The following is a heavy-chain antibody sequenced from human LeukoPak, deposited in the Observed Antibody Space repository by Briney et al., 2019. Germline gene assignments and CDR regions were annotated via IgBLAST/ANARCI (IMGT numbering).Heavy chain of an antibody. CDR3: AKDDFRAAESAY. CDR2: IRYDGSNK. D-gene: IGHD6-25*01. J-gene: IGHJ4*02. CDR1: GFTFSSCG. V-gene: IGHV3-30*02. Sequence: PGGSLRLSCAASGFTFSSCGMHWVRQAPGKGLEWVAFIRYDGSNKYYADSVKGRFTISKDNSKNTLYLQMNSLRAEDTAVYYCAKDDFRAAESAYWGQGTLVTVSS.